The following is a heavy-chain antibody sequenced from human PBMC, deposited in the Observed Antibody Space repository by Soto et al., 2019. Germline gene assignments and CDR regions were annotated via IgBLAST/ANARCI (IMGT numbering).Heavy chain of an antibody. CDR2: ISGYNGNA. D-gene: IGHD3-10*01. J-gene: IGHJ4*02. CDR1: GYTFSSYG. Sequence: VQLVQCGNVVQKPGYSLKVSCKTSGYTFSSYGIIWVRQAPGQGLEWMGWISGYNGNADYAQRFRGRVNMTTDTSTTTVFMELRDLRSDDTALYFCAREGWLGELLYWGQGSLVTVS. V-gene: IGHV1-18*01. CDR3: AREGWLGELLY.